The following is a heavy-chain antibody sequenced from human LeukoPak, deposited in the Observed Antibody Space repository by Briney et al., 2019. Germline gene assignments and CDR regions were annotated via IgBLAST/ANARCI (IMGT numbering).Heavy chain of an antibody. CDR1: GLTFNNAW. CDR2: IKQDGSEK. V-gene: IGHV3-7*03. D-gene: IGHD6-25*01. CDR3: VRGPHIAATSY. Sequence: GGSLRLSCAASGLTFNNAWMTWVRQAPGKGLEWVANIKQDGSEKQYVDSVKGRFAISRDNAKKSLYLQINTLRAEDTAVYYCVRGPHIAATSYWGQGTLVTVSS. J-gene: IGHJ4*02.